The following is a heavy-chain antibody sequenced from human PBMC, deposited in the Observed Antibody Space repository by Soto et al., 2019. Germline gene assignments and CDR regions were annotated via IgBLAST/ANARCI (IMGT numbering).Heavy chain of an antibody. V-gene: IGHV3-23*01. D-gene: IGHD2-15*01. CDR1: GSTSRSEA. CDR3: AKRRGAGGHFDY. CDR2: VSIGGST. J-gene: IGHJ4*02. Sequence: GGSLRLSAPSPGSTSRSEAMTWARPASGQGLEWGGVVSIGGSTHCADSVRGRFTISRDNSKNTLSLQMNSLTAEDTAVYFCAKRRGAGGHFDYWGQGAMVTVYS.